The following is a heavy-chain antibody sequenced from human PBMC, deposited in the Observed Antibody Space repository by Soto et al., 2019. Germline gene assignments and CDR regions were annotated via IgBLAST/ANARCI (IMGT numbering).Heavy chain of an antibody. Sequence: SETLSRNCTIAGGSLRSSTYYWGWIRQPPGKGLEWIGSIYYSGSTYYNPSLKSRVTISVDTSKNQFSLKLSSVTAADTAVYYCARRVVVVAALPTGYYGMDVWGQGTTVT. CDR2: IYYSGST. CDR3: ARRVVVVAALPTGYYGMDV. V-gene: IGHV4-39*01. J-gene: IGHJ6*02. D-gene: IGHD2-15*01. CDR1: GGSLRSSTYY.